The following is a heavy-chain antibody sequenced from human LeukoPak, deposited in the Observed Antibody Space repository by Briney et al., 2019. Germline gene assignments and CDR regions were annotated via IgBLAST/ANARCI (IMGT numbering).Heavy chain of an antibody. CDR3: ARAAARPDYYYYYMDV. CDR1: GFTLSSYA. V-gene: IGHV3-64*01. J-gene: IGHJ6*03. CDR2: IRSDGSET. D-gene: IGHD6-6*01. Sequence: AGSLRLSCAASGFTLSSYAMHWVRQAPGKGLQYVSSIRSDGSETFYASSVAGRFTISRHNSQNILYLQMGSLGIEDMAIYYCARAAARPDYYYYYMDVWGKGTTVTVSS.